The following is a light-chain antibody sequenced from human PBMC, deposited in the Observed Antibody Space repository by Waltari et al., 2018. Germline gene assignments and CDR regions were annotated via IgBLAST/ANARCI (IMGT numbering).Light chain of an antibody. Sequence: QTVVTQEPSLTVSPGGTVTLTCASSTAAVTSGSYPHWFQQKPGQAPRALIYDTNNKHSWTPARFSGSLLGGKAALTLSGVQPEDEAEYYCLLYYGGAQLWVFGGGTKLTVL. CDR3: LLYYGGAQLWV. J-gene: IGLJ3*02. CDR2: DTN. CDR1: TAAVTSGSY. V-gene: IGLV7-43*01.